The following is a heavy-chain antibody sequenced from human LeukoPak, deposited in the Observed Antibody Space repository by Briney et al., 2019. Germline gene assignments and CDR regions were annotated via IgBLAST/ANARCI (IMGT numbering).Heavy chain of an antibody. V-gene: IGHV3-21*01. J-gene: IGHJ4*02. CDR3: ASEDGEGY. CDR2: ISSSSSYI. D-gene: IGHD5-24*01. CDR1: GFTFRSYS. Sequence: GGSLRLSCAASGFTFRSYSMNWVRQAPGKGLEWVSSISSSSSYIYYADSVKGRFTISRDNAKNSLYLQMNSLRAEDTAVYDCASEDGEGYWGQGTLVTVSS.